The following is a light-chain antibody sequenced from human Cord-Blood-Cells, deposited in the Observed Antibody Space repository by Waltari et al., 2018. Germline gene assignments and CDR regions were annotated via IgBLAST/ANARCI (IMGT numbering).Light chain of an antibody. CDR1: SSDLGGYNY. CDR3: SSYTSSSTLV. CDR2: DVS. V-gene: IGLV2-14*03. Sequence: QSALTQPASVSGSPGQSITIPCTGTSSDLGGYNYVSWYQHNPGKAPKLMIYDVSNRPSGVSNRFSGSKSGNTASLTISGLQAEDEADYYCSSYTSSSTLVFGGGTKLTVL. J-gene: IGLJ2*01.